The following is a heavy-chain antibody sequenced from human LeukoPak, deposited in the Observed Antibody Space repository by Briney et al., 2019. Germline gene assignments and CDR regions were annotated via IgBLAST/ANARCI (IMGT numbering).Heavy chain of an antibody. V-gene: IGHV4-34*01. Sequence: SETLSLTYAVYGGSFSGYYWSWIRQPPGKGLEWIGEINHSGSTNYNPSLKSRVTISVDTSKNQLSLKLSSVTAADTAVYYCAATTGKGGYWGQGTLVTVSS. J-gene: IGHJ4*02. CDR2: INHSGST. D-gene: IGHD1-14*01. CDR1: GGSFSGYY. CDR3: AATTGKGGY.